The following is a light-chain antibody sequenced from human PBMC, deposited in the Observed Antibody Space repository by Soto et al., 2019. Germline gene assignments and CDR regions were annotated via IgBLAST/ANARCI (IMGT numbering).Light chain of an antibody. CDR2: DAS. J-gene: IGKJ3*01. CDR3: QHCDYLPI. V-gene: IGKV1-33*01. CDR1: HDITGY. Sequence: DIQMTQSPSSLSASVGDRLTITCQASHDITGYLNWYQHKPGKAPKLLIYDASILEAGVPPRFSGSGSGTDFTLTISGLQPEDVATYYCQHCDYLPIFGPGTTVDFK.